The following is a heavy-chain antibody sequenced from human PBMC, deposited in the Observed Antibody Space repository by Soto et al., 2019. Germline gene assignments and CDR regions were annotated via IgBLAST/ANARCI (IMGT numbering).Heavy chain of an antibody. J-gene: IGHJ4*02. D-gene: IGHD1-20*01. V-gene: IGHV3-23*01. CDR3: AKPPDYNWNDY. Sequence: GGSLRLSCAASGFTFSSYAMSWVRQAPGKGLEWISAVSGSGGSTYYADSVKGRFTISRDNSKDTLYLQMNNLRAEDTAVFYCAKPPDYNWNDYWGQGTLVTVSS. CDR2: VSGSGGST. CDR1: GFTFSSYA.